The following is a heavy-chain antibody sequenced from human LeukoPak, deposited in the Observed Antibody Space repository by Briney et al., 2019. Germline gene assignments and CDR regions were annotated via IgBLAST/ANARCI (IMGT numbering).Heavy chain of an antibody. CDR3: AKDDSIAAAGTCYFDC. CDR1: GFTFSSYA. Sequence: GGSLRLSCAASGFTFSSYAMSWVRQAPGKGLEWVSAISGSGGSTYYADSVKGRFTISRDNSKNTLYLQMNSLRAEDTAVYYCAKDDSIAAAGTCYFDCWGQGTLVTVSS. D-gene: IGHD6-13*01. CDR2: ISGSGGST. J-gene: IGHJ4*02. V-gene: IGHV3-23*01.